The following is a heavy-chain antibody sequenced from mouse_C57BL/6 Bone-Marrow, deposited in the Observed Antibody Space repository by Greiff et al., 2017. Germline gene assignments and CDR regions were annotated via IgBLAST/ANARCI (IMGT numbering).Heavy chain of an antibody. J-gene: IGHJ4*01. D-gene: IGHD3-2*02. V-gene: IGHV1-81*01. CDR2: IYPRSGNT. CDR3: ARDSSGYYAMDY. Sequence: QVQLQQSGAELARPGASVKLSCKASGYTFTSYGISWVKQRTGQGLESIGEIYPRSGNTYYNEKFKGKATLTADKSSSTAYMELRSLTSEDSAVYFCARDSSGYYAMDYWGQGTSVTVSS. CDR1: GYTFTSYG.